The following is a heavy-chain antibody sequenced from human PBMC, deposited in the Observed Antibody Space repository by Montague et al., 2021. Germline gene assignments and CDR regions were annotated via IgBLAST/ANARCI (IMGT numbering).Heavy chain of an antibody. V-gene: IGHV4-59*01. J-gene: IGHJ6*02. Sequence: SETLSLTCSVSGASIIDYYWSWIRQPPGKGLEWIGYIYYSRRTIYNPSLESRVTISVDTSKNQFSLKLSSVTAADTAFYYFPVTNPSYYYGMDVWGQGTTVTVSS. CDR1: GASIIDYY. CDR3: PVTNPSYYYGMDV. CDR2: IYYSRRT. D-gene: IGHD1-14*01.